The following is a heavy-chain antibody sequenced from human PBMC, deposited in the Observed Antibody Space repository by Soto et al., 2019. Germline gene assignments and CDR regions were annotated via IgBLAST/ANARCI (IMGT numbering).Heavy chain of an antibody. D-gene: IGHD5-18*01. CDR2: IYPGDSDT. V-gene: IGHV5-51*01. Sequence: GESLKISCKASGYSFTTDWNGWVRQMPGKGLEWMGIIYPGDSDTRYSPSFQGQVTVSADKSISTAFLQWSSLKASDTAMYYCERYWHSYSSNCFSGMVVCGPGTTVTVSS. CDR3: ERYWHSYSSNCFSGMVV. J-gene: IGHJ6*02. CDR1: GYSFTTDW.